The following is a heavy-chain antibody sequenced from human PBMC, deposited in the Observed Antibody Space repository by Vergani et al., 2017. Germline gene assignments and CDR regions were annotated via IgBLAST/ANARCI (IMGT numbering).Heavy chain of an antibody. V-gene: IGHV4-31*03. CDR3: ARLVVVAATIGYYYYGMDV. D-gene: IGHD2-15*01. CDR1: GGSISSGGYY. CDR2: IYYSGST. J-gene: IGHJ6*02. Sequence: QVQLQESGPGLVKPSQTLSLTCTVSGGSISSGGYYWSWIRQHPGKGLEWIGYIYYSGSTYYNPSLKSRVTISVDTSKNQFSLKLSSVTAADTAVYYCARLVVVAATIGYYYYGMDVWGQGTTVTVSS.